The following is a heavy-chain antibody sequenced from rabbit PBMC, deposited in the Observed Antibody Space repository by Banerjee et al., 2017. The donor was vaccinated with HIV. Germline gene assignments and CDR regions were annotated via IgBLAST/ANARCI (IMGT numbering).Heavy chain of an antibody. CDR1: GFSFSNKYV. D-gene: IGHD6-1*01. V-gene: IGHV1S40*01. CDR3: ARYYSYGYAGGTYAANL. CDR2: INTSSGNT. Sequence: SGFSFSNKYVMCWVRQAPGKGLEWIGCINTSSGNTVYASWAKGRFTISKTSSTTVTLQMTSLTGADTATYFCARYYSYGYAGGTYAANLWGPGTLVTVS. J-gene: IGHJ4*01.